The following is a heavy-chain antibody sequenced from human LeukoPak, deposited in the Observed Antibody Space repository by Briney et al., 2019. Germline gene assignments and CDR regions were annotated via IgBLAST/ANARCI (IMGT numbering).Heavy chain of an antibody. D-gene: IGHD2-15*01. Sequence: GGSLRLSCAASGFTISRDSMNWVRQAPGKGLEWISYISYDSAIKYYADSVRGRFTISRDNAKDSLYLQMHSLSAEDTAVYYCVRDNPRCCGVVPANIDDYWGQGTLVTVSS. CDR1: GFTISRDS. CDR3: VRDNPRCCGVVPANIDDY. V-gene: IGHV3-48*01. CDR2: ISYDSAIK. J-gene: IGHJ4*02.